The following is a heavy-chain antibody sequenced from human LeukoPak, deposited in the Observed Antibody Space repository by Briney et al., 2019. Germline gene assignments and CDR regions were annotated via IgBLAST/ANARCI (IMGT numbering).Heavy chain of an antibody. CDR2: INPSGGST. CDR3: ARYLWEQQTFGY. V-gene: IGHV1-46*01. CDR1: GYAFTSYY. D-gene: IGHD1-26*01. Sequence: ASVKVSCKASGYAFTSYYMHWVRQAPGQGLEWMGIINPSGGSTSYAQKFQGRVTMTRDTSTSTVYMELSSLRSEDTAVYYCARYLWEQQTFGYWGQGTLVTVSS. J-gene: IGHJ4*02.